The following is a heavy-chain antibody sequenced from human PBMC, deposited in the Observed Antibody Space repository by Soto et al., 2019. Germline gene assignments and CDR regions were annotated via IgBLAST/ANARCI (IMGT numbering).Heavy chain of an antibody. CDR3: ARQRPTAGRWEFANYYGMDV. Sequence: LSLTCAVYGGSFSAYYWSWVRQPPGKGLEWIGEIIRSGSTKYNPSLKSRVTISVDTSKNQFSLKVSSVTAADTAVYYCARQRPTAGRWEFANYYGMDVWGQGTPVTVAS. CDR2: IIRSGST. CDR1: GGSFSAYY. D-gene: IGHD1-26*01. J-gene: IGHJ6*02. V-gene: IGHV4-34*12.